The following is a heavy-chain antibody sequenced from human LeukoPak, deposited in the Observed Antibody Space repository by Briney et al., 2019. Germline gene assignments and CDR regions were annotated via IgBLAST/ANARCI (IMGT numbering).Heavy chain of an antibody. Sequence: SETLSLTCTVSGGSISSYYWSWIRQPPGKGLEWIGYIYYSGSTNYNPSLKSRVTISVDTSKNQFSLKLSSVTAADTAVYYCARVSHYYGSGFDYWGQGTLVTVSS. D-gene: IGHD3-10*01. CDR2: IYYSGST. V-gene: IGHV4-59*01. J-gene: IGHJ4*02. CDR1: GGSISSYY. CDR3: ARVSHYYGSGFDY.